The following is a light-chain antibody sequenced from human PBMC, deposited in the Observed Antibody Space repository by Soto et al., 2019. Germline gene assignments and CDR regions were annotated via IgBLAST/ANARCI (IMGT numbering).Light chain of an antibody. CDR1: QRISDS. CDR3: QQDNGYWT. CDR2: EAS. V-gene: IGKV1-5*03. Sequence: DIQMTQSPSTLSASVGDRVTITCRASQRISDSLAWYQQKPGKAPKLLIYEASSLKSGVPSRFSGSRSGKEYTLTISSLQPDDFATYYCQQDNGYWTFGQGTKVEIK. J-gene: IGKJ1*01.